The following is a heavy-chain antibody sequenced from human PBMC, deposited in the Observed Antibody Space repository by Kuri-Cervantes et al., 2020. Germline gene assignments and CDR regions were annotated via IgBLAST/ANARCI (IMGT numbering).Heavy chain of an antibody. CDR2: ISYDGSNK. Sequence: GESLKISCAASGFTFSSYGMHWVRQAPGKGLEWVAVISYDGSNKYYADSVKGRFTISRDNSKNTLYLQMNSLRAEDTAVYYCAKKWSGGYSYGPTGMDVWGQGTTVTVSS. CDR3: AKKWSGGYSYGPTGMDV. V-gene: IGHV3-30*18. J-gene: IGHJ6*02. D-gene: IGHD5-18*01. CDR1: GFTFSSYG.